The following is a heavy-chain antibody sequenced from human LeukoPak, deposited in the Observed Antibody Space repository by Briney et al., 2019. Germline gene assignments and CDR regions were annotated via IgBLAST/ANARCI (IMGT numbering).Heavy chain of an antibody. Sequence: PGGSLRLSCAASGFAFSSYAMNWVRQAPGKGLYWVSTIGGDGEKTYYTDSVKGRFAISRDNPKNTLYPQMNSLRAEDTAVYYCAKTVAGENWGQGTLVTVSS. V-gene: IGHV3-23*01. J-gene: IGHJ4*02. D-gene: IGHD6-19*01. CDR2: IGGDGEKT. CDR1: GFAFSSYA. CDR3: AKTVAGEN.